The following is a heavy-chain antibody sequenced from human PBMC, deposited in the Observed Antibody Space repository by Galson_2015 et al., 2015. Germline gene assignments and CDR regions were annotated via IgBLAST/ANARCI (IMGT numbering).Heavy chain of an antibody. CDR3: ARVRRNCSGGSCYSPYFDY. J-gene: IGHJ4*02. CDR2: IYTSGST. Sequence: TLSLTCTVPGGSISRGSYYWSWIRQPAGKGLEWIGRIYTSGSTNYNPSLKSRVTISVDTSKNQFSLKLSSVTAADTAVYYCARVRRNCSGGSCYSPYFDYWGQGTLVTVSS. V-gene: IGHV4-61*02. CDR1: GGSISRGSYY. D-gene: IGHD2-15*01.